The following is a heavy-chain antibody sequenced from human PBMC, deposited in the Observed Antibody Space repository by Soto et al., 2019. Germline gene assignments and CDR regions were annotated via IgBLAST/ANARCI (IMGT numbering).Heavy chain of an antibody. Sequence: ASVKVSCKASGYTFTGYYMHWVRQAPGQGLEWMGWINPNSGGTNYAQKFQGWVTMTRDTSISTAYMELSRLGSDDTAVYYCARDGMVRGVIHPYYYYYMDVWGKGTTVTVSS. CDR3: ARDGMVRGVIHPYYYYYMDV. J-gene: IGHJ6*03. D-gene: IGHD3-10*01. CDR1: GYTFTGYY. V-gene: IGHV1-2*04. CDR2: INPNSGGT.